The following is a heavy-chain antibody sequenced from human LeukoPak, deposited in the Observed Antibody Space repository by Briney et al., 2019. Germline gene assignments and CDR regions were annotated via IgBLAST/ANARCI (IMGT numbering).Heavy chain of an antibody. CDR2: ISSSGSTR. CDR3: AKDAVAGTWLHY. CDR1: GFTFSSYE. Sequence: TGGSLRLSCTASGFTFSSYEMNWVRQAPGKGLEWVSYISSSGSTRTYADSVKVRFTISRDNSKNSLYLQMSSLRGEDTAMYYCAKDAVAGTWLHYWGQGTLVTVSS. D-gene: IGHD6-19*01. J-gene: IGHJ4*02. V-gene: IGHV3-48*03.